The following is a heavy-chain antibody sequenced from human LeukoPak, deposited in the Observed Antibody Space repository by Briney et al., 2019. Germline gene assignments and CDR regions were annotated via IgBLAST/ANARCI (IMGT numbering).Heavy chain of an antibody. CDR3: ARDLSSGRVGFWFDP. J-gene: IGHJ5*02. CDR2: ITSTSTYV. CDR1: GFTFSTYS. V-gene: IGHV3-21*01. Sequence: PGGSLRLSCAASGFTFSTYSMNCVRHPPGKGLEWVSSITSTSTYVYYADAVKGRFTISRDNAKNSLYLQMNSLRAEDTAVYYCARDLSSGRVGFWFDPWGQGTLVTVSS. D-gene: IGHD6-19*01.